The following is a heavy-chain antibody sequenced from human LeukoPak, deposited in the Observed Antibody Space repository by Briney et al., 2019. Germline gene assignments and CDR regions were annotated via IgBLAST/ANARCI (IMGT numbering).Heavy chain of an antibody. CDR2: IIPILGIA. J-gene: IGHJ6*03. Sequence: GASVKVSCKASGGTFINYAISWVRQAPGQGLEWMGRIIPILGIANYAQKFQGRVTITADKSTSTAYMELSSLRSEDTAVYYCARTDKQWLEGYYYYYMDVWGKGTTVTVSS. CDR3: ARTDKQWLEGYYYYYMDV. V-gene: IGHV1-69*04. D-gene: IGHD6-19*01. CDR1: GGTFINYA.